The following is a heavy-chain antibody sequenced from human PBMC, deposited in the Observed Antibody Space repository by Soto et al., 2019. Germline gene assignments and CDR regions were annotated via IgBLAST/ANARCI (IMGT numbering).Heavy chain of an antibody. J-gene: IGHJ6*02. D-gene: IGHD1-7*01. CDR3: ARILTGTTLTYYYYGMDV. V-gene: IGHV5-10-1*01. CDR2: IDPSDSYT. CDR1: GYSFTSYW. Sequence: GESLKISCKGSGYSFTSYWISWVRQMPGKGLEWMGRIDPSDSYTNYSPSFQGHVTISADKSISTAYLQWSSLKASDTAMYYCARILTGTTLTYYYYGMDVWGQGTTVTVS.